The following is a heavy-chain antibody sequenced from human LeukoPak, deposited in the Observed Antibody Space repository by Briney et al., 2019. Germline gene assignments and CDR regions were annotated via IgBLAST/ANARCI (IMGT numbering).Heavy chain of an antibody. CDR1: GFTFTSAA. CDR2: IVVGSGST. CDR3: AATWKGGCSYGYARLDY. V-gene: IGHV1-58*01. J-gene: IGHJ4*02. Sequence: GTSVKVSCKASGFTFTSAAVQWVRQARGQRLEWIGWIVVGSGSTNYAQKFQERVTITRDMSTSTAYMELSSLRSEDTAVYYCAATWKGGCSYGYARLDYLGQETQDSISS. D-gene: IGHD5-18*01.